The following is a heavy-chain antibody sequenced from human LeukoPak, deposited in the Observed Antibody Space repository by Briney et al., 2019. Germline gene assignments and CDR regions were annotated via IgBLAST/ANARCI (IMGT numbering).Heavy chain of an antibody. J-gene: IGHJ5*02. V-gene: IGHV1-69*04. D-gene: IGHD3-9*01. Sequence: SVKVSCKASGGTFSSYAISWVRQAPGQGLEWMGRIIPILGIANYAQKFQGRVTITADKSTSTAYMELSSLRSEDTAVYYCARARHFDWLFLWGQGTLVTVSS. CDR3: ARARHFDWLFL. CDR2: IIPILGIA. CDR1: GGTFSSYA.